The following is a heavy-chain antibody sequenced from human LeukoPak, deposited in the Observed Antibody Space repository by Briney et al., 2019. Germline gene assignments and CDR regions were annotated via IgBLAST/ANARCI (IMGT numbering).Heavy chain of an antibody. D-gene: IGHD5/OR15-5a*01. CDR3: ARKSLRQNYFDY. CDR1: GDSISNFY. V-gene: IGHV4-4*07. J-gene: IGHJ4*02. Sequence: SETLSLTCTVSGDSISNFYWNWIRQPAEEGLEWIGRIHTSETTNYNPSLKSRVTMSVDTSKNQFSLKLNSVTAADTAVYHCARKSLRQNYFDYWGQGILVTVSS. CDR2: IHTSETT.